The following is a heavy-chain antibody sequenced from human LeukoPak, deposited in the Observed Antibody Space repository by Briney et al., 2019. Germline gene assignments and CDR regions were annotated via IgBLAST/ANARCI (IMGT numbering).Heavy chain of an antibody. CDR1: GFTFSSYA. CDR2: IDHSGST. J-gene: IGHJ4*02. Sequence: PGGSLRLSCAASGFTFSSYAMSWVRQSPGKGLEWIGEIDHSGSTNYNPSLKSRVTISVDTSKNQFSLKLSSVTAADTAVYYCARGNVLMVYAILDYWGQGTLVTVSS. V-gene: IGHV4-34*01. D-gene: IGHD2-8*01. CDR3: ARGNVLMVYAILDY.